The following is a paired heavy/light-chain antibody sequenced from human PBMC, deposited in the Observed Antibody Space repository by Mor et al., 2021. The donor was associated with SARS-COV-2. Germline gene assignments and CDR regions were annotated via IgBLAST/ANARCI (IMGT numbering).Light chain of an antibody. CDR3: AAWDDSLNGWV. CDR2: SRN. J-gene: IGLJ3*02. V-gene: IGLV1-44*01. CDR1: YSNVGRNA. Sequence: QSALTQPPSASATPGQQVTISCSGSYSNVGRNAVTWFQQLPGTAPKLLIYSRNQRPPGVPDRFSASKSGTSASLAINGLQSEDEADYYCAAWDDSLNGWVFGGGTKVTVL.
Heavy chain of an antibody. CDR2: FYSDDRT. V-gene: IGHV3-66*01. J-gene: IGHJ4*01. Sequence: DVWLAESGGGSVLPGGSRRLSCRVSGFLVKNNYMNWVRQVPGKGLEWVSVFYSDDRTYYADSVKGRFTVSRDLTDNMMYLHMKDLRVDDTAIYYCTRGLGGYNLGYWGQGTLLTVSS. D-gene: IGHD3-22*01. CDR3: TRGLGGYNLGY. CDR1: GFLVKNNY.